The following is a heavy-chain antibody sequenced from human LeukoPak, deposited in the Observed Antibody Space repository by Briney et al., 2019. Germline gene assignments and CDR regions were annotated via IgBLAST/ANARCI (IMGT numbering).Heavy chain of an antibody. J-gene: IGHJ3*02. CDR1: GYSISSGYY. CDR3: ARAPGGATHAFHI. CDR2: IYHSGST. V-gene: IGHV4-38-2*02. D-gene: IGHD1-26*01. Sequence: SETLSLTCTVSGYSISSGYYWGCIRQPPGKELEWIGSIYHSGSTYYNPSLKSRVTISVDTSKNQFSLKLSSVTAADTAVYYCARAPGGATHAFHIWRQETMVTVSS.